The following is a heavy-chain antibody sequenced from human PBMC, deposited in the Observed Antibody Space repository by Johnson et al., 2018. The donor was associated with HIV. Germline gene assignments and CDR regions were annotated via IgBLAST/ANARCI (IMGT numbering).Heavy chain of an antibody. Sequence: VPLVESGGGVVQPGRSLRLSCAASGFTFSSYAMHWVRQAPGKGLEWVAVISYDGSNKYYADSVKGRFTISRDNSKKTLYLEIKSLRTEDTALYYCTKETRDSRSAFDVWGQGTMVTVSS. CDR3: TKETRDSRSAFDV. CDR2: ISYDGSNK. CDR1: GFTFSSYA. V-gene: IGHV3-30-3*02. J-gene: IGHJ3*01. D-gene: IGHD6-13*01.